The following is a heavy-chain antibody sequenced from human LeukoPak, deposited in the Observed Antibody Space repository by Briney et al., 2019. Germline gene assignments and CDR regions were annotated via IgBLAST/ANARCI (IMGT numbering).Heavy chain of an antibody. CDR3: ARDQGFYDTSGYQYYFDS. CDR2: IRYDASYG. V-gene: IGHV3-30*02. D-gene: IGHD3-22*01. CDR1: GFTFSSSG. Sequence: GGSLRLSCAASGFTFSSSGMHWVRQAPGKGLEWVAFIRYDASYGYYADSVKGRFTISRDTSKSTLYLQMNSLRAEDTAVYYCARDQGFYDTSGYQYYFDSWGQGTLVTVSS. J-gene: IGHJ4*02.